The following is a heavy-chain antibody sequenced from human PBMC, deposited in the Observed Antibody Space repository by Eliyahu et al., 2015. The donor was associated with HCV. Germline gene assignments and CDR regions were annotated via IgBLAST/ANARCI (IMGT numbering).Heavy chain of an antibody. V-gene: IGHV3-7*03. J-gene: IGHJ6*03. CDR1: GFIFSNYW. CDR2: IKQDGREK. Sequence: EVQLVESGGGLVQPGGSLRLSCAASGFIFSNYWMSWVRQAPGKGLEWVANIKQDGREKNYVDSVKGRCTISRDNAKNSLYLEMNSLRAEDTAVYYCAREVYYYYYMDVGGKGTTVTVSS. CDR3: AREVYYYYYMDV.